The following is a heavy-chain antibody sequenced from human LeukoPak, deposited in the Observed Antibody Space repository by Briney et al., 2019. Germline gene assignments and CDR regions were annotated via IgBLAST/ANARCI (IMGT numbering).Heavy chain of an antibody. Sequence: SETLSLTCTVSGGSVSSGSDYWSRIRQPPGKGLEWIGYIYYSGSTNYNPSLKSRVTISVDTSKNQFSLKLSSVTAADTAVYYCARAFLSGWTLDYWGQGTLVTVSS. J-gene: IGHJ4*02. CDR3: ARAFLSGWTLDY. D-gene: IGHD6-19*01. CDR2: IYYSGST. CDR1: GGSVSSGSDY. V-gene: IGHV4-61*01.